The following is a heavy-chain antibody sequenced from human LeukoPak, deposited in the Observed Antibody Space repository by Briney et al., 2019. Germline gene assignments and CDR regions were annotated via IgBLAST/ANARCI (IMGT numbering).Heavy chain of an antibody. CDR1: GGTFSSYA. Sequence: VASVKVSCKASGGTFSSYAISWVRQAPGQGLEWMGGIIPIFGTANYAQKFQGRVTITADESTSTAYMELSSLRSEDTAVYYCARAIYSSSWYGPFDYWGQGTLVTVSS. D-gene: IGHD6-13*01. V-gene: IGHV1-69*13. J-gene: IGHJ4*02. CDR2: IIPIFGTA. CDR3: ARAIYSSSWYGPFDY.